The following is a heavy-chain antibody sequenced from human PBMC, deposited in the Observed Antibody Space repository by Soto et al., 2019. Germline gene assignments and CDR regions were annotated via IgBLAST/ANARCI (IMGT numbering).Heavy chain of an antibody. D-gene: IGHD3-10*01. J-gene: IGHJ6*02. CDR3: ARDKYYYGSGSGMDV. V-gene: IGHV4-59*12. CDR2: IYYSGST. CDR1: GGSISSYY. Sequence: QVQLQESGPGLVKPSETLSLTCTVSGGSISSYYWSWIRQPPGKGLEWIGYIYYSGSTNYNPSLKRRVTISVDTAKNQRSRKLSSVTAADTAVYYCARDKYYYGSGSGMDVWGQGTTVTVSS.